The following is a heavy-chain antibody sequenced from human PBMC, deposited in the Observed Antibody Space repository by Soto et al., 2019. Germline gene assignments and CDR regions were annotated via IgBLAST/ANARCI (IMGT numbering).Heavy chain of an antibody. D-gene: IGHD6-13*01. CDR2: IFYSGST. CDR3: ARTYSSSWYFWFDP. CDR1: GGSISSYY. V-gene: IGHV4-59*01. J-gene: IGHJ5*02. Sequence: SLTCTVSGGSISSYYWSWIRQPPGKGLEWIGDIFYSGSTNYNPSLKSRVTISVDMSKNQFSLKLSSVTAADTAVYYCARTYSSSWYFWFDPWGQGTLVTVSS.